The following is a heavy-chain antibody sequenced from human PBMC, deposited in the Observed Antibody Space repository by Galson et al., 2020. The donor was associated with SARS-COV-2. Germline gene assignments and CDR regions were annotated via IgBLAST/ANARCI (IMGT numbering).Heavy chain of an antibody. Sequence: GESLKIPCAASGFTFSNYVMHWVRQAPGKGPEWVAVISSDGSNSFYADSLKGRFTISRDNSKSTLYLQMNSLRAEDTAVYYCARGGEWELPYYFDYCGQGTLVTVSS. CDR3: ARGGEWELPYYFDY. CDR1: GFTFSNYV. D-gene: IGHD1-26*01. CDR2: ISSDGSNS. J-gene: IGHJ4*02. V-gene: IGHV3-30*04.